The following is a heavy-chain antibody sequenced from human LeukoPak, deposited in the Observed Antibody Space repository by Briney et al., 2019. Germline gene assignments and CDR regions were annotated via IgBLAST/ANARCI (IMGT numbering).Heavy chain of an antibody. CDR1: GFTFSSYW. J-gene: IGHJ4*02. CDR3: AKDPGVVPAHYFDY. CDR2: ISGSGGST. D-gene: IGHD2-2*01. V-gene: IGHV3-23*01. Sequence: GGSLRLSCAASGFTFSSYWMSWVRQAPGKGLEWVSAISGSGGSTYYADSVKGRFTVSRDNSKNTLSLQMNSLRAEDTAVYYCAKDPGVVPAHYFDYWGQGTLVTVSS.